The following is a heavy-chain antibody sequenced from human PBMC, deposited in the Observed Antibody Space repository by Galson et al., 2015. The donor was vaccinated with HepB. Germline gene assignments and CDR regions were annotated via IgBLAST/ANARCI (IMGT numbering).Heavy chain of an antibody. CDR3: VKDLTYYHGSGISRAYGLDV. V-gene: IGHV3-43*01. D-gene: IGHD3-10*01. Sequence: SLRLSCAASGFTFDDYTMHWVRQAPGKGLEWVSLISWDGVTTYYADSVKGRFTVSRDNSKHSLFLQMNSLRTQDTALYYCVKDLTYYHGSGISRAYGLDVWGQGTPVTVAS. CDR1: GFTFDDYT. J-gene: IGHJ6*02. CDR2: ISWDGVTT.